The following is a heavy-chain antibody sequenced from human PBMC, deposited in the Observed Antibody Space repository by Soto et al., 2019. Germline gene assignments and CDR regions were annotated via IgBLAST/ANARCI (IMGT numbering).Heavy chain of an antibody. J-gene: IGHJ5*02. CDR2: IYYSGST. CDR3: ARAPTITIFGVVKNWFDP. Sequence: PSETLSLTCTVSGGSISSGGYYWSWIRQHPGKGLEWIGYIYYSGSTYYNPSLKSRVTISVDTSKNHFSLKLSSVTAADTAVYYFARAPTITIFGVVKNWFDPWGQGTLVTVSS. D-gene: IGHD3-3*01. CDR1: GGSISSGGYY. V-gene: IGHV4-31*03.